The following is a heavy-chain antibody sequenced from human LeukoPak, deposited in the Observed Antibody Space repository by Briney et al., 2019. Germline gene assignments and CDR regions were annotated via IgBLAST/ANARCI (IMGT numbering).Heavy chain of an antibody. CDR2: IYHSGST. CDR1: GGSISSGGYY. V-gene: IGHV4-30-2*01. Sequence: SETLSLTCTVSGGSISSGGYYWSWIRQPPGKGLEWIGYIYHSGSTYYNPSLKSRVTISVDRAKNQFSLKLSSVTAADTAVYYCARWGSIAVAGTGGYYFDYWGQGTLVTVSS. CDR3: ARWGSIAVAGTGGYYFDY. J-gene: IGHJ4*02. D-gene: IGHD6-19*01.